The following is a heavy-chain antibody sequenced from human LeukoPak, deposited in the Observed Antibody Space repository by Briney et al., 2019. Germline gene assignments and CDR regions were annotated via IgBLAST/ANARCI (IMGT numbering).Heavy chain of an antibody. Sequence: SETLSLTCTVSGGSISSYYWSWIRQPPGKGLEWIGYIYYSGSTNYNPSLKSRVTMSVDTPRNQFSLKLSSVTAVDTAVYYCARKATTGPTKAAFDIWGQGTMVTVST. D-gene: IGHD4-17*01. CDR2: IYYSGST. V-gene: IGHV4-59*12. CDR1: GGSISSYY. CDR3: ARKATTGPTKAAFDI. J-gene: IGHJ3*02.